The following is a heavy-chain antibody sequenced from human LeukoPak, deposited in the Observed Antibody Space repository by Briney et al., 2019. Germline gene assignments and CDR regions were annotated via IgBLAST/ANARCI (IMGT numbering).Heavy chain of an antibody. D-gene: IGHD3-22*01. J-gene: IGHJ3*02. Sequence: SETLSLTCTVSGGSISSYYWSLIRQPPGKGLEGIGDIYYSGSTNYNPSLKSRFTISVDTSKNQFSLKLSSVTDADTAVYYCARGGYYDKEAFDIWGQGTMVTVSS. CDR1: GGSISSYY. CDR2: IYYSGST. CDR3: ARGGYYDKEAFDI. V-gene: IGHV4-59*01.